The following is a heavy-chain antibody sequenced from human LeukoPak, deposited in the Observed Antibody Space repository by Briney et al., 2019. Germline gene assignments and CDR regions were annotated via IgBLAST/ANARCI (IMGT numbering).Heavy chain of an antibody. CDR1: GGSISSGDYY. Sequence: SETLSLTCTVSGGSISSGDYYWSWIRQPPGKGLEWIGYIYYSGSTYYNPSLKSRVTISVDTSKNQFSLKLSSVTAADTAVYYCARDKGDGYSNYYYGMDVWGQGTTVTVSS. D-gene: IGHD5-24*01. CDR2: IYYSGST. CDR3: ARDKGDGYSNYYYGMDV. V-gene: IGHV4-30-4*01. J-gene: IGHJ6*02.